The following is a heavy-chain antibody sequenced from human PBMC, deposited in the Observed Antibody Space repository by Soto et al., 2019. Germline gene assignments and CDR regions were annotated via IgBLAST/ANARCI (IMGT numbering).Heavy chain of an antibody. CDR3: VRVGYAYGNDP. CDR1: GFTFSDYY. CDR2: ISSSGATI. J-gene: IGHJ5*02. V-gene: IGHV3-11*01. D-gene: IGHD3-10*01. Sequence: GWSLRLSCAASGFTFSDYYMSWIRQAPGKGLEWISYISSSGATIYYADSVKGRFTTSRDNANNSLFLEMNSLRAEDTAVYYCVRVGYAYGNDPWGQGTLVTVSS.